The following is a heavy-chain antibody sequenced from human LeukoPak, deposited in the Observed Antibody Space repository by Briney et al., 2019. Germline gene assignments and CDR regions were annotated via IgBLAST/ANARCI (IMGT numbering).Heavy chain of an antibody. D-gene: IGHD3-10*01. CDR1: SGSISSYY. J-gene: IGHJ5*02. CDR2: IYTSGST. Sequence: PSETLSLTCTVSSGSISSYYWSWIRQPAGKGLEWIGRIYTSGSTNYNPSLKSRVTMSVDTSKNQFSLKLSSVTAADTAVYYCARDENYYQGSGSYDNWFDPWGQGTLVTVSS. CDR3: ARDENYYQGSGSYDNWFDP. V-gene: IGHV4-4*07.